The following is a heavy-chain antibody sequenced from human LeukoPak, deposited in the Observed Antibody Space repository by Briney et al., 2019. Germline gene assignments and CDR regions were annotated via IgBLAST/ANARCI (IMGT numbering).Heavy chain of an antibody. J-gene: IGHJ4*02. D-gene: IGHD3-22*01. V-gene: IGHV3-48*03. CDR2: ITSSGSAI. CDR1: GFTFSSYE. CDR3: ARDRYYDRYFDS. Sequence: PGGSLRLSCETSGFTFSSYEMNWVRQGPGKGLEGVSFITSSGSAIYYADSVRGRSTISRDNAKNSLSLQMNSLRAEDTAVYYCARDRYYDRYFDSWSQGILLTVSS.